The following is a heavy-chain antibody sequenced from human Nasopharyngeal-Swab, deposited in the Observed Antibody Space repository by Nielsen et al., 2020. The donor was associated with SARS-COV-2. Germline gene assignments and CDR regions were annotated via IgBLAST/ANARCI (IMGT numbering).Heavy chain of an antibody. Sequence: SVKVSCKASGGTFSSYAISWVRQAPGQGLEWMGGIIPIFGTANYAQKFQGRVTITADKSTSTAYMELSSLRFEDTAVYYCARNPVDYDYVWGSYRYRTFDYWGQGTLVTVSS. V-gene: IGHV1-69*06. D-gene: IGHD3-16*02. CDR1: GGTFSSYA. J-gene: IGHJ4*02. CDR2: IIPIFGTA. CDR3: ARNPVDYDYVWGSYRYRTFDY.